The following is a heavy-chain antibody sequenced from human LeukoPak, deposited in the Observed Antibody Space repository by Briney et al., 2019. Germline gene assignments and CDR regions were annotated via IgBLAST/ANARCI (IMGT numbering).Heavy chain of an antibody. D-gene: IGHD2-2*02. V-gene: IGHV3-21*04. Sequence: GGSLRLSCAASGFTFSSYSMNWVRQAPGKGLEWVSYISSSSSYIYYADSVKGRFTISRDNAKISLYLQINSLRAEDMAMYYCARSLSYCSRTSCYTPFDYWGQGTLVTVSS. CDR1: GFTFSSYS. CDR3: ARSLSYCSRTSCYTPFDY. J-gene: IGHJ4*02. CDR2: ISSSSSYI.